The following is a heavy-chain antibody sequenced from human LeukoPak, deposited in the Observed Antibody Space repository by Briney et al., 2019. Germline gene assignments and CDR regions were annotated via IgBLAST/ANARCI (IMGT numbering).Heavy chain of an antibody. J-gene: IGHJ4*02. CDR1: GYTFTGYY. Sequence: ASVKVSCKASGYTFTGYYMHWVRQAPGQGLEWMGWINPNNGGTNYAQKFQGRVTMGRDTSIGTAYMELSRLRSDDTAVYYCARTESKCTSTSCYTEDYWGQGTLVTVSS. V-gene: IGHV1-2*02. D-gene: IGHD2-2*02. CDR3: ARTESKCTSTSCYTEDY. CDR2: INPNNGGT.